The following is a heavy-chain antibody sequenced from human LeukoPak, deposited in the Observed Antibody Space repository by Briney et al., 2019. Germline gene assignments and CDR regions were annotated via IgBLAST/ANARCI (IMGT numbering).Heavy chain of an antibody. CDR1: GYTFTGYY. J-gene: IGHJ3*02. CDR3: ARDPRRLRYFDWLMARGDAFDI. V-gene: IGHV1-18*04. Sequence: ASVKVSCKASGYTFTGYYMHWVRQAPGQGLEWMGWISAYNGNTNYAQKLQGRVTMTTDTSTSTAYMELRSLRSDDTAVYYCARDPRRLRYFDWLMARGDAFDIWGQGTMVTVSS. D-gene: IGHD3-9*01. CDR2: ISAYNGNT.